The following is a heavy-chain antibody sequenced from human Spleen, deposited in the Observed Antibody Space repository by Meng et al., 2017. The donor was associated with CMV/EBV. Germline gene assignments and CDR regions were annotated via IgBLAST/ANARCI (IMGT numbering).Heavy chain of an antibody. D-gene: IGHD2-2*01. J-gene: IGHJ5*02. V-gene: IGHV4-34*01. Sequence: YHASFSGYDCSWIRQPPGKGLEWIGKINHYGSTNYNPSLKSRVTISVDTSKNQFSLKLSSVTAADTAVYYCATGRYCSSTSCYGWFDPWGQGTLVTVSS. CDR1: HASFSGYD. CDR3: ATGRYCSSTSCYGWFDP. CDR2: INHYGST.